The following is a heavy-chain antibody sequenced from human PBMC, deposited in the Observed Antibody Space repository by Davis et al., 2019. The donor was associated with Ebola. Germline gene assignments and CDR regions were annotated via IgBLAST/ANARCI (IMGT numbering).Heavy chain of an antibody. D-gene: IGHD3-16*01. CDR2: YYYTGST. Sequence: SETLSLTCAVSGGFVSSGGYSWSWIRQPPGKGLEWIGYYYYTGSTYYNPSLKSRVTISVDTSKNQFSLKLSSVTAADTAVYYCARDTSYWGQGTLVTVSS. CDR1: GGFVSSGGYS. CDR3: ARDTSY. V-gene: IGHV4-30-4*07. J-gene: IGHJ4*02.